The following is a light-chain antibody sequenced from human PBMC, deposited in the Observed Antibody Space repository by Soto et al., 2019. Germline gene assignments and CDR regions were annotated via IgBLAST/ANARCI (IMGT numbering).Light chain of an antibody. CDR1: QSVRSN. J-gene: IGKJ2*01. Sequence: EIVMTQSPATLSVSPGERVALSCRASQSVRSNFAWYQQKPGQAPRILIYDASTRATGIPARFSGSGSGTESTLTISGLQSEDFGVYYCQQYNNWPYTFGQGTKLEIK. CDR3: QQYNNWPYT. V-gene: IGKV3-15*01. CDR2: DAS.